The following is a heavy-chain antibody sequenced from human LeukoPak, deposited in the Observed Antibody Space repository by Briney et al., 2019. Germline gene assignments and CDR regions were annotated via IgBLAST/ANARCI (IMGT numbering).Heavy chain of an antibody. CDR1: GFTFSSYA. CDR3: AKDQGYGYYDSSGYYSDY. D-gene: IGHD3-22*01. J-gene: IGHJ4*02. CDR2: ISGSGGST. V-gene: IGHV3-23*01. Sequence: GGSLRLSCAASGFTFSSYAMSWVRQAPGKGLEWVSAISGSGGSTYYADSVKGRFTISRDNSKNTLYLQMNSLRAEDTAVYYCAKDQGYGYYDSSGYYSDYWGQGTLVTVSS.